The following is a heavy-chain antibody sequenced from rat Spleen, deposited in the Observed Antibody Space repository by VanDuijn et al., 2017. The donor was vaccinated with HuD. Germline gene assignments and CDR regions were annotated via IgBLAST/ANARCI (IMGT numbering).Heavy chain of an antibody. V-gene: IGHV5-17*01. J-gene: IGHJ1*01. CDR3: ARRTRVSHWYFDF. CDR1: GFTFSDYA. D-gene: IGHD1-4*01. Sequence: EVQLVESGGGLVQPGRSLKLSCAASGFTFSDYAMAWVRQAPKKGLEWVATIIYDGSSTYYRDSVKGRFTISRDNAKSTLYLQMDSLRSEDTATYYCARRTRVSHWYFDFWGPGTTVTVSA. CDR2: IIYDGSST.